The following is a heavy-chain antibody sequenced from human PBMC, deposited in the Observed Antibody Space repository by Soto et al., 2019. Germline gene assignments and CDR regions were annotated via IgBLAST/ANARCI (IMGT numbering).Heavy chain of an antibody. Sequence: QVQLVQSGAEVKRPGSSVKVTCKASGDMFRNSAFTWVRQAPGQGLEWMGVTIPLFRRTNIAQKFQGRITFTADESTSNIYMELSSLTSEDTAVYSCARARLSNGDPNIYFFYGLDVWGQGTTVTVSS. D-gene: IGHD6-6*01. J-gene: IGHJ6*02. CDR1: GDMFRNSA. V-gene: IGHV1-69*01. CDR2: TIPLFRRT. CDR3: ARARLSNGDPNIYFFYGLDV.